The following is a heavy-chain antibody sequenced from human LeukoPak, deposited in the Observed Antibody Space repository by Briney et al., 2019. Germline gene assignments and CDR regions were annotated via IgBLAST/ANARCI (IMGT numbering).Heavy chain of an antibody. V-gene: IGHV4-4*09. D-gene: IGHD3-9*01. CDR2: IYTSGST. CDR3: ASTKRGDILTGYFADY. J-gene: IGHJ4*02. CDR1: GGSISSYY. Sequence: SETLSLTCTVSGGSISSYYWSWIRQPPGKGLEWIGYIYTSGSTNYNPSLKSRVTISVDTSKNQFSLKLSSVTAADTAVYYYASTKRGDILTGYFADYWGQGTLVTVSS.